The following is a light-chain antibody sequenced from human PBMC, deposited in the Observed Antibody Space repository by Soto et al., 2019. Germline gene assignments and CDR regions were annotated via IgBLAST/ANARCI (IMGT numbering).Light chain of an antibody. CDR3: QAYGSSLGGWV. CDR1: SSNIGAGYD. CDR2: GNS. V-gene: IGLV1-40*01. J-gene: IGLJ3*02. Sequence: QSVLTQPPSVSGAPGQRVTISCTGSSSNIGAGYDVHWYQQLPGTAPKLLIYGNSNRPSGVPDRFSGSKSGTSASLAITGLRAEDEADYYCQAYGSSLGGWVFGGGTKLTVL.